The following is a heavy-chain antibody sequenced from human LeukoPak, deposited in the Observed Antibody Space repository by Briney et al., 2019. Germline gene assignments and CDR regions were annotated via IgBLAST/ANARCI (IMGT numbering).Heavy chain of an antibody. J-gene: IGHJ4*02. V-gene: IGHV3-23*01. CDR2: ISGSGGST. Sequence: GGSLRLSCAASGFTLSSYAMSWVRQAPGKGLEWVSAISGSGGSTYYADSVKGRFTISRDNSKNTLYLQMNSLRAEDTAVYYCAKAVVVAATPLSLFDYWGQGTLVTVSS. CDR3: AKAVVVAATPLSLFDY. D-gene: IGHD2-15*01. CDR1: GFTLSSYA.